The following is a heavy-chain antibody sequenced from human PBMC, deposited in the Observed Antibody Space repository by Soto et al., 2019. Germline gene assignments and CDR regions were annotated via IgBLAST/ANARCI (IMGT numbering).Heavy chain of an antibody. Sequence: PSETLSLTCTVSGGSISSGGYYWSWIRQHPGKGLEWIGYIYYSGSTYYNPPLKSRVTISVDTSKNQFSLKLSSVTAADTAVYYCARGGAYSSGWYPYYCYMDVWGKGTTVTVSS. V-gene: IGHV4-31*03. J-gene: IGHJ6*03. CDR2: IYYSGST. D-gene: IGHD6-19*01. CDR1: GGSISSGGYY. CDR3: ARGGAYSSGWYPYYCYMDV.